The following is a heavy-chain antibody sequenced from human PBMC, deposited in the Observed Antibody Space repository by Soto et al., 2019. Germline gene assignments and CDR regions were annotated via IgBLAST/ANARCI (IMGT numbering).Heavy chain of an antibody. D-gene: IGHD2-21*02. CDR3: AKEDLLLLTHYYYGMDV. V-gene: IGHV3-23*01. CDR1: GFTFSSYA. Sequence: GGSLRLSCAASGFTFSSYAMSWVRQAPGKGLEWVAAITDNGSNTYYADSVKGRFTISRDNSKNTLYLQMNSLRAEDTAVYYCAKEDLLLLTHYYYGMDVWGQGTTVTVSS. CDR2: ITDNGSNT. J-gene: IGHJ6*02.